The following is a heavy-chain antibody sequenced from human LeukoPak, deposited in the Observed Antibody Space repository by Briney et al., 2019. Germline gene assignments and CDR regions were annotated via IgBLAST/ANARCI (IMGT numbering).Heavy chain of an antibody. CDR1: GFTFTTSG. V-gene: IGHV3-33*06. CDR3: AKYLTARGPPYALDV. J-gene: IGHJ6*02. CDR2: IWNDGSNK. Sequence: PGRSLRLSCAAPGFTFTTSGTHWVPKAPGKGLEWVAVIWNDGSNKYYADSVKGRFTISRDNSKNTLYLQMNSLRAEDTAVYYCAKYLTARGPPYALDVWGQGTTVTVSS. D-gene: IGHD1-14*01.